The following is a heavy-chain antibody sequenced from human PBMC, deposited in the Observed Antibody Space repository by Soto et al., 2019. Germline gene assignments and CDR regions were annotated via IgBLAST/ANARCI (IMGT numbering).Heavy chain of an antibody. CDR2: ISSSSSTI. V-gene: IGHV3-48*01. D-gene: IGHD3-9*01. CDR1: GFHFSSYS. Sequence: GGSLSLSCAASGFHFSSYSMSWVRQAPGKGLEWVSYISSSSSTIYYADSVKGRFTISRDNVKNSLYLQMNSLRAEDTAVYYCAMVQKFRILTGYYSPGANWFDPWGQGTLVTVSS. J-gene: IGHJ5*02. CDR3: AMVQKFRILTGYYSPGANWFDP.